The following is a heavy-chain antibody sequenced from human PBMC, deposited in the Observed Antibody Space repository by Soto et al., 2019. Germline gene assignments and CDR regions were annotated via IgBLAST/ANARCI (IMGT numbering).Heavy chain of an antibody. CDR3: ARVIGGWYYFDY. J-gene: IGHJ4*02. D-gene: IGHD6-19*01. Sequence: ASGKVCCKASGYTFTSYAMHWVRQAPGQRLEWMGWINAGNGNTKYSQKFQGRVTITRDTSASTAYMELSSLRSEDTAVYYCARVIGGWYYFDYWGQGTLVTVSS. CDR2: INAGNGNT. CDR1: GYTFTSYA. V-gene: IGHV1-3*01.